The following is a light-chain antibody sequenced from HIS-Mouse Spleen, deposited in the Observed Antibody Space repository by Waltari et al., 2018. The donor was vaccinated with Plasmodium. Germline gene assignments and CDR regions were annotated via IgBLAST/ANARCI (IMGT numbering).Light chain of an antibody. CDR1: QSVSST. Sequence: IVMTQSPATLSVSPGERATLSCRASQSVSSTLAWYQQKPGQAPRLLIYGASTRATGIPARFSGSGSGTEFTLTISSLQSEDFAVYYCQQYNNWSFTFGPGTKVDIK. J-gene: IGKJ3*01. V-gene: IGKV3-15*01. CDR3: QQYNNWSFT. CDR2: GAS.